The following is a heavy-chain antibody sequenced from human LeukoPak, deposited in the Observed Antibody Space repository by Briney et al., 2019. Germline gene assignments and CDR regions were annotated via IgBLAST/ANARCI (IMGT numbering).Heavy chain of an antibody. CDR3: AHRKNYYDSSVFDN. D-gene: IGHD3-22*01. CDR2: TYWDDDR. J-gene: IGHJ4*02. Sequence: SGPTLVNPTQTLTLTCTFSGFSLNTRGVGEFWIRQPPGRALEWLALTYWDDDRRYSPSLKSRLTITKDTSKNQVVLTMTNMDPVDTATYFCAHRKNYYDSSVFDNWGQGTLVTVSS. CDR1: GFSLNTRGVG. V-gene: IGHV2-5*02.